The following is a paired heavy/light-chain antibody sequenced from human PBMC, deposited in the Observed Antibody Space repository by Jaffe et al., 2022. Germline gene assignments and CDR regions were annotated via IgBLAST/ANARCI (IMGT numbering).Light chain of an antibody. J-gene: IGLJ3*02. CDR3: NSRDSSGNRHWV. Sequence: SSELTQDPAVSVALGQTVRITCQGDSLRSYYASWYQQKPGQAPVLVIYGKNNRPSGIPDRFSGSSSGNTASLTITGAQAEDEADYYCNSRDSSGNRHWVFGGGTKLTVL. CDR1: SLRSYY. CDR2: GKN. V-gene: IGLV3-19*01.
Heavy chain of an antibody. CDR3: AREVAGPHDAFDI. CDR2: ISSSGSTI. CDR1: GFTFSDYY. J-gene: IGHJ3*02. D-gene: IGHD6-19*01. V-gene: IGHV3-11*01. Sequence: QVQLVESGGGLVKPGGSLRLSCAASGFTFSDYYMSWIRQAPGKGLEWVSYISSSGSTIYYADSVKGRFTISRDNAKNSLYLQMNSLRAEDTAVYYCAREVAGPHDAFDIWGQGTMVTVSS.